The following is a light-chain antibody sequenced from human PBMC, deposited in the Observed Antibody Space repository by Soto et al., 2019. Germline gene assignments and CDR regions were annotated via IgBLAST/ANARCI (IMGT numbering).Light chain of an antibody. CDR1: QGIKND. J-gene: IGKJ2*01. CDR3: LQDYNYPYT. Sequence: AIQMTQSPSSLSASVGDRVTITCRASQGIKNDVGWYQQKPGKAPKLLIYAASSLQTGVPPRFSGSGSGTDFTLTISSLQPEDFATYYCLQDYNYPYTFGLGTKLEIK. CDR2: AAS. V-gene: IGKV1-6*01.